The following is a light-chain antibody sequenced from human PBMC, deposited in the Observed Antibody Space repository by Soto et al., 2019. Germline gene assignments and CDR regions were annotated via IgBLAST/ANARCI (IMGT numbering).Light chain of an antibody. CDR2: GNS. V-gene: IGLV1-40*01. J-gene: IGLJ2*01. CDR3: QSYDSTLSGAV. Sequence: QSVLTQPPSVSGAPGQRVTISCTGSSSNIGAGYDVHWYQQLPGTAPKLLIYGNSNRPSGVPDRFSGSKSGTSASLAITGLQAEDEAEYYCQSYDSTLSGAVLGGGTKLTVL. CDR1: SSNIGAGYD.